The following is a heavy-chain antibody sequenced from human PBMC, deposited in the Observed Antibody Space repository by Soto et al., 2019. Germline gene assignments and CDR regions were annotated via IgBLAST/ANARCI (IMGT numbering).Heavy chain of an antibody. D-gene: IGHD3-9*01. CDR1: GLNLRNHD. J-gene: IGHJ6*02. CDR2: INDAGVST. Sequence: GGSLRLSCVASGLNLRNHDMNWVRQPPGKGLEWVSNINDAGVSTSYADAVKGRFTISRDNSKNTLYLQMNSLRAEDTAVYYCARQHRDILTGLRWNGMDVWGQGTTVTVSS. V-gene: IGHV3-23*01. CDR3: ARQHRDILTGLRWNGMDV.